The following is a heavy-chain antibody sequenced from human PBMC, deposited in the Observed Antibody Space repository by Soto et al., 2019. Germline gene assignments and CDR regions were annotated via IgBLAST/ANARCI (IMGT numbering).Heavy chain of an antibody. CDR3: ASDSFVEITAMARYGMDV. CDR2: IWYDGSNK. J-gene: IGHJ6*04. Sequence: HPGGSLRLSCAASGFTFSSYGMHWVRQAPGKGLEWVAVIWYDGSNKYYADSVKGRLTISRDNSKNTLYLQMNSLRAEDTAVYYCASDSFVEITAMARYGMDVWGKGTTVTVSS. D-gene: IGHD5-18*01. V-gene: IGHV3-33*01. CDR1: GFTFSSYG.